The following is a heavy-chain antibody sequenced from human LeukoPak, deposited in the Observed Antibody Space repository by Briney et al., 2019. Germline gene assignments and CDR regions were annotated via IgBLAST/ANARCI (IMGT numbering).Heavy chain of an antibody. CDR2: ISSNGGST. D-gene: IGHD3-10*01. CDR1: GFTFSSYA. V-gene: IGHV3-64*01. CDR3: AKEKERSYYYGSGGDY. Sequence: PGGSLRLSCAASGFTFSSYAMHWVRQAPGKGLEYVSAISSNGGSTYYANSVKGRFTISRDNSKNTLYLQMNSLRAEDTAVYYCAKEKERSYYYGSGGDYWGQGTLVTVSS. J-gene: IGHJ4*02.